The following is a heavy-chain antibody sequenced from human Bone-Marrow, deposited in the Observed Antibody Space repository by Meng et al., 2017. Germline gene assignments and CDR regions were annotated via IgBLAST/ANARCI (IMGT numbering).Heavy chain of an antibody. CDR2: ISSSSSYI. CDR3: ARAQEGGIVVVIDY. D-gene: IGHD3-22*01. Sequence: VVGPGGGLVKPGGSLELSCAASGFTFSSYSMNWVRQAPGKGLEWVSSISSSSSYIYYADSVKGRFTISRDNAKNSLYLQMNSLRAEDTAVYYCARAQEGGIVVVIDYWGQGTLVTVSS. CDR1: GFTFSSYS. V-gene: IGHV3-21*01. J-gene: IGHJ4*02.